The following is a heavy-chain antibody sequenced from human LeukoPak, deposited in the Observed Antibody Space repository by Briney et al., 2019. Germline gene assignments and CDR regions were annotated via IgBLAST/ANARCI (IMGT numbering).Heavy chain of an antibody. Sequence: GGSLRLSCAASGFTFSTYWMDWVRQAPGKGLVWVSRISIDGSSTKYADSVKGRFTISRDNAKNTLYLQMNSLRAEDTAIYYCARLTTTTSSWGQGTLVTVSS. CDR2: ISIDGSST. D-gene: IGHD2/OR15-2a*01. CDR1: GFTFSTYW. V-gene: IGHV3-74*03. J-gene: IGHJ5*02. CDR3: ARLTTTTSS.